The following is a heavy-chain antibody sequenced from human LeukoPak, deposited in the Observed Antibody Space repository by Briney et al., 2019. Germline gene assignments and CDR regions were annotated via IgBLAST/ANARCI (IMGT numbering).Heavy chain of an antibody. CDR3: ARSGPRYGMDV. Sequence: ASVKVSCKASGGTFSSYAISWVRQASGQGLEWIGRIIPILGIANYAQKFQGRVTITADKSTSTAYMELSSLRSEDTAVYYCARSGPRYGMDVWGQGTTVTVSS. V-gene: IGHV1-69*04. D-gene: IGHD3-10*01. CDR2: IIPILGIA. J-gene: IGHJ6*02. CDR1: GGTFSSYA.